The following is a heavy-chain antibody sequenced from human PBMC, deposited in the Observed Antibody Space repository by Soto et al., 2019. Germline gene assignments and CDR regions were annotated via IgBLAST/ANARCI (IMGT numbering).Heavy chain of an antibody. Sequence: GGSLRLSCTASGFTFSSYAMSWVRQAPGKGLEWVSSNKYYADSVKGRFTISRDNARSSLYLQMNSLRADDTAVYYCARDDSFAFDIWGQGTMVTVSS. CDR3: ARDDSFAFDI. CDR1: GFTFSSYA. CDR2: NK. J-gene: IGHJ3*02. V-gene: IGHV3-33*08. D-gene: IGHD2-21*01.